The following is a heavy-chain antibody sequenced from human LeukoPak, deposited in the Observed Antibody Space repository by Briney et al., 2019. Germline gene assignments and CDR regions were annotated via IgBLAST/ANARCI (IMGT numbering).Heavy chain of an antibody. CDR2: VYYSGTT. J-gene: IGHJ5*02. Sequence: SETLSLTCTVSNYSISSGYYWGWVRQSPGKGLEWIGSVYYSGTTYDNPSLKSRVTISVDTSKNQFSLKLSSVTAADTAVYYCARHRRRYCSGGSCYLTTPNWFDPWGQGTLVTVSS. V-gene: IGHV4-38-2*02. CDR1: NYSISSGYY. CDR3: ARHRRRYCSGGSCYLTTPNWFDP. D-gene: IGHD2-15*01.